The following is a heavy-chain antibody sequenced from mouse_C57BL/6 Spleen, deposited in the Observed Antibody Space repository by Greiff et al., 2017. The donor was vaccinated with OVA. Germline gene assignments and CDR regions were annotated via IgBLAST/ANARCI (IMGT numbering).Heavy chain of an antibody. CDR3: ARYGAYYSNWYFDY. V-gene: IGHV7-3*01. CDR2: IRNKANGYTT. D-gene: IGHD2-5*01. CDR1: GFTFTDYY. J-gene: IGHJ2*01. Sequence: EVKLVESGGGLVQPGGSLSLSCAASGFTFTDYYMSWVRQPPGKALEWLGFIRNKANGYTTEYSASVKGRFTISRDNSQSILYLQMNALRAEDSATYYCARYGAYYSNWYFDYWGQGTTLTVSS.